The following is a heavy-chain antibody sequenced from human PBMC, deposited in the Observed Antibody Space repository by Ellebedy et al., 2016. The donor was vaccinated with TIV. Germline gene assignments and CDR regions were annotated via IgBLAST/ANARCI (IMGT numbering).Heavy chain of an antibody. CDR2: INQDGNEK. D-gene: IGHD6-13*01. J-gene: IGHJ4*02. V-gene: IGHV3-7*01. Sequence: PGGSLRLSCVASGFTFSNSWMSWVRQAPGKGLEWLANINQDGNEKNHVDSVKSRFTISRDNAKNSLYLQMNSLRADDTALYYCARDAASGKTDYWGQGTLVTVSS. CDR3: ARDAASGKTDY. CDR1: GFTFSNSW.